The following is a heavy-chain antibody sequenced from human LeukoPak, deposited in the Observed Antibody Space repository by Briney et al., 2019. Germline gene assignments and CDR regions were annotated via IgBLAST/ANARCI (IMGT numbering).Heavy chain of an antibody. CDR3: ARLRYSSGYWVFDY. J-gene: IGHJ4*02. CDR1: GGSISSYY. CDR2: ISYSGST. Sequence: PSETLSLTCTVSGGSISSYYWNWIRQPPGKGLEWIGFISYSGSTNYNPSLKSRVTISLDTSKNQFSLKLSFITLTDTAVSYCARLRYSSGYWVFDYWGQGTLVTVSS. V-gene: IGHV4-59*08. D-gene: IGHD3-22*01.